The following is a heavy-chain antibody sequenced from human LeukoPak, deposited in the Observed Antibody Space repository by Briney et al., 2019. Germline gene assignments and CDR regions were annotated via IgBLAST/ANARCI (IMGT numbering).Heavy chain of an antibody. Sequence: GGSLRLSCAVSGFTVSSNYMSWVRQAPGKGLEWVSVIYSGGSTYYADSVKGRFTISRDNSKNTLYLQMNSLRAEDTAVYYCARSGSYYNGNAFDIWGQGTMVTVSS. D-gene: IGHD3-10*01. J-gene: IGHJ3*02. CDR1: GFTVSSNY. CDR2: IYSGGST. CDR3: ARSGSYYNGNAFDI. V-gene: IGHV3-53*01.